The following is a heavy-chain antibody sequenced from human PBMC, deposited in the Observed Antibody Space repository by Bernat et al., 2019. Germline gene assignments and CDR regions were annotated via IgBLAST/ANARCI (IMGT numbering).Heavy chain of an antibody. J-gene: IGHJ4*02. D-gene: IGHD6-19*01. CDR3: AKDREAVAGTPPLYFDY. Sequence: QVQLVESGGGVVQPGRSLRLSCAASGFTFSSYGMHWVRQAPGKGLEWVTLIWYDGSNNYYVDSVKGRFTISRDDSKNTQYLQMNSLRAEDTAVYYCAKDREAVAGTPPLYFDYWGQGTLVTVSS. CDR1: GFTFSSYG. CDR2: IWYDGSNN. V-gene: IGHV3-33*06.